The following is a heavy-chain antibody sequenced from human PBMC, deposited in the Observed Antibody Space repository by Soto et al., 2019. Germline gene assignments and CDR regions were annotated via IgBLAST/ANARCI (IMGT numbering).Heavy chain of an antibody. CDR2: TIPIFGTE. D-gene: IGHD2-2*01. Sequence: PVKVSCKAAGDTFSSYAISWVGQAPGQGLEWMGGTIPIFGTEKYAQKFQGRVTITEDESTSTAYMQLSSLRSEDTAVYSCRGVLEGGQVVPALSYFDYWG. V-gene: IGHV1-69*13. CDR3: RGVLEGGQVVPALSYFDY. J-gene: IGHJ4*01. CDR1: GDTFSSYA.